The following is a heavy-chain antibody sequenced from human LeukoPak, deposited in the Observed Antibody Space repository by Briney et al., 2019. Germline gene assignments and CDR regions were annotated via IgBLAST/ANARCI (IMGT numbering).Heavy chain of an antibody. V-gene: IGHV3-21*01. CDR2: ISSSSYI. J-gene: IGHJ4*02. Sequence: GGSLRLSCAASGFTFSSYSMNWVRQAPGKGLEWVSSISSSSYIYYADSVKGRFTISRDNAKNSLYLQMNSLRAEDTAVYYCARQDDIAAAEDYWGQGTLVTVSS. CDR1: GFTFSSYS. CDR3: ARQDDIAAAEDY. D-gene: IGHD6-13*01.